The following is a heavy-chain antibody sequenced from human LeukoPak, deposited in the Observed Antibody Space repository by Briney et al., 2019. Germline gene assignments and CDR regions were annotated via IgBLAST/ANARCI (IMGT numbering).Heavy chain of an antibody. J-gene: IGHJ4*02. CDR1: GFTFDDYA. D-gene: IGHD3-9*01. Sequence: GGSLRLSCTASGFTFDDYAMHWVRQAPGKGLEWVSLISRDGGRTYYADSMKGRFTISRDNSKNSLYLQMNSLRVEDTALYYCTKPGLLTGHYNRGSDGYYLDHWGQGTLVTVSS. V-gene: IGHV3-43D*03. CDR3: TKPGLLTGHYNRGSDGYYLDH. CDR2: ISRDGGRT.